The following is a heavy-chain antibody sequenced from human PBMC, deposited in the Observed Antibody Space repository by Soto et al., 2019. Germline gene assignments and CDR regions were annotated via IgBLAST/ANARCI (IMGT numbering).Heavy chain of an antibody. Sequence: SETLSLTCTVSGGSISSYYWSWIRQPPGKGLEWIGYIYYSGSTNYNPSLKSRVTISVDTSKNQFSLKLSSVTAADTAVYYCARVSDYGDYLIDYWGKGPLVPLSS. J-gene: IGHJ4*02. D-gene: IGHD4-17*01. CDR2: IYYSGST. CDR3: ARVSDYGDYLIDY. CDR1: GGSISSYY. V-gene: IGHV4-59*01.